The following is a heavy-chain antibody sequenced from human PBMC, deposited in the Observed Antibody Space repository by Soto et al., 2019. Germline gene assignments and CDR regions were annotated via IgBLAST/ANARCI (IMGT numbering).Heavy chain of an antibody. CDR3: ASETVAGSFDY. V-gene: IGHV1-69*05. CDR1: GGTFSSYA. J-gene: IGHJ4*02. D-gene: IGHD6-19*01. CDR2: IIPIFGTA. Sequence: SVKVSCKASGGTFSSYAISWVRQAPGQGLEWMGGIIPIFGTANYAQKFQGRVTMTTDTSTSTAYMELRSLRSDDTAVYYCASETVAGSFDYWGQGTLVTVSS.